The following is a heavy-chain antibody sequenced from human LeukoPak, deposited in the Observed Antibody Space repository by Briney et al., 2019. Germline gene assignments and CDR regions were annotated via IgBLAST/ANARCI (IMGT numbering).Heavy chain of an antibody. CDR1: GFTFSSYS. D-gene: IGHD2-15*01. CDR2: ISSSGSTI. Sequence: GGSLRLSCAASGFTFSSYSMNWVRQAPGKGLEWVSYISSSGSTIYYADSVKGRFTISRDNAKNSLYLQMNSLRAEDTAVYYCARAGRGGSCCYADYWGQGTLVTVSS. CDR3: ARAGRGGSCCYADY. J-gene: IGHJ4*02. V-gene: IGHV3-48*04.